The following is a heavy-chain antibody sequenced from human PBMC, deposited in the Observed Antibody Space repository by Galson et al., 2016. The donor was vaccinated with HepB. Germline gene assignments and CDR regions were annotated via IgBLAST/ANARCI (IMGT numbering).Heavy chain of an antibody. CDR2: ISTYTGNT. V-gene: IGHV1-18*01. CDR3: ARSMGDGNNSNSPFFDFDY. CDR1: GYTFITYS. J-gene: IGHJ4*02. Sequence: SVKVSCKASGYTFITYSISWVRQAPGQGLEWMGWISTYTGNTKYAQKLQGRVTMSTDTSTSTVYMELRSLRSDDTAVYYCARSMGDGNNSNSPFFDFDYWGQGTLVTVSS. D-gene: IGHD5-24*01.